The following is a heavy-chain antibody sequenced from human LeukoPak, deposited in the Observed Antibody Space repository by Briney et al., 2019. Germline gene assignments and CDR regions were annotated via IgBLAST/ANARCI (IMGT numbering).Heavy chain of an antibody. CDR1: GFTFDDYA. D-gene: IGHD3-10*01. CDR2: ISWNSGSI. Sequence: GGSLRLSCAASGFTFDDYAMHWVRQAPGKGLEWVSGISWNSGSIGYADSVKGRFTISRDNAKNSLYLQMNSLRAEDTALYYCAKDMRVTMVRGVTFDYWGQGTLVTVSS. J-gene: IGHJ4*02. V-gene: IGHV3-9*01. CDR3: AKDMRVTMVRGVTFDY.